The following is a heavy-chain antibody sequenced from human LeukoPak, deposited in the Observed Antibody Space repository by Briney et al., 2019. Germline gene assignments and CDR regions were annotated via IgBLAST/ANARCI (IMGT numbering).Heavy chain of an antibody. CDR2: IKQDGSEK. Sequence: GGSLRLSCAASGFSFSDYSLNWVRQAPGKGLEWVANIKQDGSEKYYVDSVKGRFTISRDNAKNSLYLQMNSLRAEDTAVYYCAKGPVVTFDIWGQGTMVTVSS. V-gene: IGHV3-7*03. CDR1: GFSFSDYS. D-gene: IGHD2-15*01. J-gene: IGHJ3*02. CDR3: AKGPVVTFDI.